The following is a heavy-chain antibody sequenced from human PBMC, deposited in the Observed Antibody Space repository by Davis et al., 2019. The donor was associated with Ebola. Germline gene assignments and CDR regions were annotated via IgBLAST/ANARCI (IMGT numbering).Heavy chain of an antibody. CDR2: INPSGGST. V-gene: IGHV1-46*01. J-gene: IGHJ6*02. Sequence: ASVKVSCKASGYIFTHYYIHWVRQAPGQGLEWMGVINPSGGSTSYAQRFQGRVTMTRDTSTGTVYIELSSLRSEDTAVYYCARDGPDYYGLDVWGQGTTVSVSS. CDR3: ARDGPDYYGLDV. CDR1: GYIFTHYY.